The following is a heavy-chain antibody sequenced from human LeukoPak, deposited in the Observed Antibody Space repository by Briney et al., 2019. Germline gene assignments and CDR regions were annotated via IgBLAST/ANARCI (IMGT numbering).Heavy chain of an antibody. D-gene: IGHD2-2*01. Sequence: SETLSLTCTVSGGSISSGGYYWGWIRQHPGKGLEWIGYIYYSGSTYYNPSLKSRVTISVDTSKNQFSLKLSSVTAADTAVYYCAREREYQLPDWGQGTLVTVSS. CDR2: IYYSGST. CDR3: AREREYQLPD. CDR1: GGSISSGGYY. J-gene: IGHJ4*02. V-gene: IGHV4-31*03.